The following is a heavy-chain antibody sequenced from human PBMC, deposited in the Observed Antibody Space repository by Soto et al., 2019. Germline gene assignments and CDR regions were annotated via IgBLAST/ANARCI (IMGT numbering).Heavy chain of an antibody. CDR3: AKAKFDYSSSCSLDY. Sequence: QVQLVESGGGVVQPGRTLRLSCAASGFTFSSYGKHWVRQAPGKGLELVAVISYDGSNKYYADSVKGRFTISRDNSKNKRYLQMNSLRAGDTAVYYCAKAKFDYSSSCSLDYWGQGTPVTVSS. CDR1: GFTFSSYG. CDR2: ISYDGSNK. J-gene: IGHJ4*02. D-gene: IGHD6-13*01. V-gene: IGHV3-30*18.